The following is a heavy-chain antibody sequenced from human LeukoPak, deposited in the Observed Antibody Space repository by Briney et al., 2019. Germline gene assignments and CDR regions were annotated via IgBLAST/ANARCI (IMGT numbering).Heavy chain of an antibody. CDR3: ARSANAFDI. V-gene: IGHV4-34*01. J-gene: IGHJ3*02. CDR2: ISHSGST. CDR1: GGSFSGYY. Sequence: PSETLSLTCAVYGGSFSGYYWSWIRQPPGKGPEWIGKISHSGSTNYNPSLKSRVTISVDTSTNQFSLNLSSVTAADTAVYYCARSANAFDIWGQGTMVTVSS.